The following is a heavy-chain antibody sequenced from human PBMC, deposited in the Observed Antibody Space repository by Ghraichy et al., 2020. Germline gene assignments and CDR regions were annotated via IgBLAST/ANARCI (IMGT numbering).Heavy chain of an antibody. CDR2: IYTSGST. CDR1: GGSISSYY. Sequence: SETLSLTCTVSGGSISSYYWSWIRQPAGKGLEWIGRIYTSGSTNYNPSLKSRVTMSVDTSKNQFSLKLSSVTAADTAVYYCARDPRTYYGPGSRDYYYYGMDVWGQGTTVTVSS. V-gene: IGHV4-4*07. D-gene: IGHD1-26*01. CDR3: ARDPRTYYGPGSRDYYYYGMDV. J-gene: IGHJ6*02.